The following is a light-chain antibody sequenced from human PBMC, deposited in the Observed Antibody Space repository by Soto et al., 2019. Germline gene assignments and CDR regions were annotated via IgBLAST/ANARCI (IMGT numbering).Light chain of an antibody. V-gene: IGKV1-33*01. Sequence: DIQMTQSPSSLSASVGDRVTITCQASQNINTYLNWYQQKPGRAPKLLIYDASNLEAGVPSRFRGTGSGTDSTFTIRRLQSEDIATYDCQQYENLPTFGQGTRLEIK. CDR3: QQYENLPT. J-gene: IGKJ5*01. CDR2: DAS. CDR1: QNINTY.